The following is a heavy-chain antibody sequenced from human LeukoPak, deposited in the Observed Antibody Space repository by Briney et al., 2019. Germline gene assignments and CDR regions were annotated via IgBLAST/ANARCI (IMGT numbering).Heavy chain of an antibody. CDR3: ARESPHYYDSSGYNYFDY. V-gene: IGHV4-30-4*01. J-gene: IGHJ4*02. CDR2: IYYSGST. Sequence: SETLSLTCTVSGGSISSGDYYWSWIPQPPGKGLEWIGYIYYSGSTYYNPSLKSGVTISVDTSKNQFSLKLSSVTAANTGVYYCARESPHYYDSSGYNYFDYWGQGTLVTVSS. CDR1: GGSISSGDYY. D-gene: IGHD3-22*01.